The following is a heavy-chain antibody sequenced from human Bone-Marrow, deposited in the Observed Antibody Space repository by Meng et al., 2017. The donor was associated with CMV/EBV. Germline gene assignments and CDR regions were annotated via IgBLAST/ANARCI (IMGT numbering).Heavy chain of an antibody. CDR3: ARGYDFWSGYSATALGY. CDR1: GGSFSGYY. J-gene: IGHJ4*02. D-gene: IGHD3-3*01. Sequence: SETLSLTCAVYGGSFSGYYWSWIRQPPGKGLEWIGEINHSGSTNYNPSLKSRVTISIDTSKNQFSLKLTSVTAADTAVYYCARGYDFWSGYSATALGYCGQGALITVSS. CDR2: INHSGST. V-gene: IGHV4-34*01.